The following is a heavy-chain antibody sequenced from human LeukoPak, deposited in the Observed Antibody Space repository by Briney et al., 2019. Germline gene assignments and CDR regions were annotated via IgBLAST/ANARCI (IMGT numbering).Heavy chain of an antibody. CDR3: AKDRDMYYDFWSGYSPFDY. CDR2: ISGSGGST. Sequence: GGSLRLSCAASGFTFSSYAMSWVRQAPGKGLEWVSAISGSGGSTYYADSVKGRFTISRDNSKNTLYLQMNSLRAKDTAVYYCAKDRDMYYDFWSGYSPFDYWGQGTLVTVSS. D-gene: IGHD3-3*01. V-gene: IGHV3-23*01. J-gene: IGHJ4*02. CDR1: GFTFSSYA.